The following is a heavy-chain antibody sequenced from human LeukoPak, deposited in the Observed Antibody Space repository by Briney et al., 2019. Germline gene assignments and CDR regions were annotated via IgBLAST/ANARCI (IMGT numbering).Heavy chain of an antibody. J-gene: IGHJ4*02. CDR3: AKEDYNGPGSYYNY. V-gene: IGHV3-30*18. CDR2: ISYDGSLK. D-gene: IGHD3-10*01. Sequence: GGCLRLSCAASGFTFSSYGMHWVRQAPGKGLEWVAVISYDGSLKFYADSVKGRFTISRDNPKNTLYLHMNSLRAEDTAVYYCAKEDYNGPGSYYNYWGQGTLVTVSS. CDR1: GFTFSSYG.